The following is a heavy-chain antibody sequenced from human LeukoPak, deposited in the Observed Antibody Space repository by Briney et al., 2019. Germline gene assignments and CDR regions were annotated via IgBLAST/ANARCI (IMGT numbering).Heavy chain of an antibody. CDR1: GYTFTGYY. V-gene: IGHV1-2*04. D-gene: IGHD5-18*01. CDR2: INPNSGGT. J-gene: IGHJ4*02. Sequence: ASVKVSCKASGYTFTGYYIHWVRQAPGQGLEWMGRINPNSGGTNYAQKFQGWVTMTRDTSISTAYMDLSRLKSDDTAVYYCARGRSWDSSANPIYFDYWGQGTLVTVSS. CDR3: ARGRSWDSSANPIYFDY.